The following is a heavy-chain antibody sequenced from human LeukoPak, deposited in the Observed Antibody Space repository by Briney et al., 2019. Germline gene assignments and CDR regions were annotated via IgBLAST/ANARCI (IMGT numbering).Heavy chain of an antibody. CDR3: ARLYYDSSGYYYGAFDI. V-gene: IGHV3-21*01. CDR2: ISSSSSYI. J-gene: IGHJ3*02. D-gene: IGHD3-22*01. Sequence: KPGGSLRLSCAASGFTFSSYGMNWVRQPPGKGLEWVSSISSSSSYIYYADSVKGRFTISRDNAKNSLYLQMNSLRAEDTAVYYCARLYYDSSGYYYGAFDIWGQGTMVTVSS. CDR1: GFTFSSYG.